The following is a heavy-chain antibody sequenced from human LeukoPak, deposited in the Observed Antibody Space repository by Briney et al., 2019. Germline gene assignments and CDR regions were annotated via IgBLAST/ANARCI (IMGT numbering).Heavy chain of an antibody. CDR1: GGTFSSYA. Sequence: SVKVSCKASGGTFSSYAISWVRQAPGQGLEWMGGIIPIFGTANYAQKFQGRVTITADKSTSTAYMELSSLRSEDTAVYYCARDSWYYYDSSGYYYGDYFDYWGQGTLVTVSS. D-gene: IGHD3-22*01. V-gene: IGHV1-69*06. CDR3: ARDSWYYYDSSGYYYGDYFDY. J-gene: IGHJ4*02. CDR2: IIPIFGTA.